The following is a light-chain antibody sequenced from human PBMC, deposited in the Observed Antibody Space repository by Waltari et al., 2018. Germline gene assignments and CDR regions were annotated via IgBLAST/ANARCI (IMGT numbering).Light chain of an antibody. V-gene: IGKV1-9*01. CDR3: QQLNSYPPFT. CDR2: AAS. Sequence: IQLTQSPSSLSASVGDRVTITCRASQAISRYLAWCQQKPGKAPQILIYAASTLKSGVPSRFSSSRSGTDFTLTISSLQPEEFATYYCQQLNSYPPFTFGPVTKVDIK. CDR1: QAISRY. J-gene: IGKJ3*01.